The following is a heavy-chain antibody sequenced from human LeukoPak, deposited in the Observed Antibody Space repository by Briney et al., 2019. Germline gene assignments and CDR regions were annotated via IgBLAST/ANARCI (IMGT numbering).Heavy chain of an antibody. D-gene: IGHD3-10*01. CDR1: GGSISSYY. Sequence: SETLSLTCTVSGGSISSYYWSWIRQPPGKGLEWIGYIYYSGSTNYNHSLKSRVTISLDTAKNQFSLKLSSVTAADTAVYCCARHQYYYGLYDYWGQGTLVTVSS. CDR3: ARHQYYYGLYDY. J-gene: IGHJ4*02. V-gene: IGHV4-59*08. CDR2: IYYSGST.